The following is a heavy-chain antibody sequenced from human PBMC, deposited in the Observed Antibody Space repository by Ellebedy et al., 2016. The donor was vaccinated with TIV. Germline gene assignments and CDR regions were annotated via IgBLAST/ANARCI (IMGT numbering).Heavy chain of an antibody. D-gene: IGHD4-23*01. J-gene: IGHJ3*02. CDR2: MNPNSGNT. CDR3: ASPGNYGGNSKGAFDI. CDR1: GYTFTSYD. Sequence: AASVKVSCKASGYTFTSYDINWVRQATGQGLEWMGWMNPNSGNTGYAQKFQGRVTITRNTSISTAYMELSSLRSEDTAVYYCASPGNYGGNSKGAFDIWGQGTMVTVSS. V-gene: IGHV1-8*03.